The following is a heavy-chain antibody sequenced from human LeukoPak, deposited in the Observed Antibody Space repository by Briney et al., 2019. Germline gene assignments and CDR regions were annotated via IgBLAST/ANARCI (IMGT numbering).Heavy chain of an antibody. CDR3: ASRPYYDFWSGYTNYYYYYMDV. J-gene: IGHJ6*03. Sequence: SETLSLTCTVSGGSISSGDYYWSWIRQPPGKGLEWIGYIYYSGSTYYNPSLKSRVTISVDTSKNQFSLKLSSVTAADTAVYYCASRPYYDFWSGYTNYYYYYMDVWGKGTTVTVSS. D-gene: IGHD3-3*01. V-gene: IGHV4-30-4*01. CDR1: GGSISSGDYY. CDR2: IYYSGST.